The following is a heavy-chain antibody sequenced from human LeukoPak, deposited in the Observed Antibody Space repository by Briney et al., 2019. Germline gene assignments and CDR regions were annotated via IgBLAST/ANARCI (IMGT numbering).Heavy chain of an antibody. CDR1: GFTFSSYE. J-gene: IGHJ6*02. CDR2: ISSSGSTI. V-gene: IGHV3-48*03. CDR3: ARDRSVRGGYYGMDV. D-gene: IGHD3-10*01. Sequence: GGSLRLSCAASGFTFSSYEMNWVRQAPGKGLEWVSYISSSGSTIYYADSVKGRFTISRDNAKNSLYLQMNSLRAEDTAVYYCARDRSVRGGYYGMDVWGQGTTVTVS.